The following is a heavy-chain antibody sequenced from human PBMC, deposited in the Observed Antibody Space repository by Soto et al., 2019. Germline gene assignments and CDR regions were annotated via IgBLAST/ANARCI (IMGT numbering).Heavy chain of an antibody. CDR2: IYYSGST. J-gene: IGHJ3*02. D-gene: IGHD3-22*01. CDR3: ARGGGGITMIVVVIGAFDI. Sequence: SETLSLTCTVSGGSISSGDYYFGWIRQPPGKGLEWIGYIYYSGSTYYNPSLKSRVTISVDTSKNQFSLKLSSVTAADTAVYYCARGGGGITMIVVVIGAFDIWGQGTMVTVSS. V-gene: IGHV4-30-4*01. CDR1: GGSISSGDYY.